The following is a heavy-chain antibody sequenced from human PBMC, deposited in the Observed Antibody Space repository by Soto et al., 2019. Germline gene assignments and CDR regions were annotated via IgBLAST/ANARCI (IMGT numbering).Heavy chain of an antibody. CDR3: ASGATSEFDS. CDR1: GVSISSGGYY. D-gene: IGHD2-15*01. Sequence: TLSLTCTVSGVSISSGGYYWILIRQHPGKGLEWIGYIYYSGSTYYNPSLKSRVTISVDTSKNQFSLKLSSVTAADTAVYYCASGATSEFDSLCQGTLLTISS. CDR2: IYYSGST. J-gene: IGHJ4*02. V-gene: IGHV4-31*03.